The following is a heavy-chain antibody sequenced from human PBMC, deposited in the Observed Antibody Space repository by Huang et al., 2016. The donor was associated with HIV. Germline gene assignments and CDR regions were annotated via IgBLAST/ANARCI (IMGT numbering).Heavy chain of an antibody. Sequence: QVQLVQSGAEVKKPGASVTISCKASGFSILIYYIHWVRQAPGQGPEWMGIVKPRGGGTEDAQKFKGRVTMTRDTSTRTLYMELSSLRSEDTAVYYCAREGITPSGTEVSGFDFWGQGTPVSVSS. CDR2: VKPRGGGT. J-gene: IGHJ5*01. CDR1: GFSILIYY. CDR3: AREGITPSGTEVSGFDF. V-gene: IGHV1-46*03. D-gene: IGHD6-13*01.